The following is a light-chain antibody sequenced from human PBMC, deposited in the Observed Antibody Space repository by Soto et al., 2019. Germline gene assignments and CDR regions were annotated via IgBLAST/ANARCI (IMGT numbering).Light chain of an antibody. CDR3: QHYGSSPWT. CDR1: QSVATYY. Sequence: EIVLTQSPGTLSLSPGERATLSCRASQSVATYYLGWFQQKAGQAPRLLIYGASSRATGIPDRFSGSGSWTHFTLNISRLEPEDFAVYYCQHYGSSPWTFGQGTKVEIK. J-gene: IGKJ1*01. V-gene: IGKV3-20*01. CDR2: GAS.